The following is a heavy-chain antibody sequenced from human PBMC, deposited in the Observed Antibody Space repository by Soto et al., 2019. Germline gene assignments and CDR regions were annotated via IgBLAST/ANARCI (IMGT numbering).Heavy chain of an antibody. CDR1: EFTFNNYA. CDR2: ISGSGGST. D-gene: IGHD6-13*01. Sequence: PGGSLRLSCAASEFTFNNYAMTWVRQAPGKGLGWVSSISGSGGSTYYADSVKGRFTISRDNSKNTLYLQMNSLRAEDTAVYYCAKHSSSWYNDYYYGMDVWGQGTTVTVSS. CDR3: AKHSSSWYNDYYYGMDV. J-gene: IGHJ6*02. V-gene: IGHV3-23*01.